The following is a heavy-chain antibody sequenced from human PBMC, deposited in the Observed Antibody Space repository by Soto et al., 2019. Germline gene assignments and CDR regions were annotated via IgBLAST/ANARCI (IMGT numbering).Heavy chain of an antibody. CDR3: AKDLGSKSSGCYAD. J-gene: IGHJ4*02. V-gene: IGHV3-23*01. D-gene: IGHD6-19*01. CDR1: VFTFSSYA. CDR2: ISGSGGST. Sequence: EVQLLESGGGLVQPGGSLRLSCAASVFTFSSYAMSWVRQSPGKGLEWVSAISGSGGSTYYADSVKGRFTISRDNSKNTLYLQMNSLRAEDTAVYYCAKDLGSKSSGCYADWGQGTLVTVSS.